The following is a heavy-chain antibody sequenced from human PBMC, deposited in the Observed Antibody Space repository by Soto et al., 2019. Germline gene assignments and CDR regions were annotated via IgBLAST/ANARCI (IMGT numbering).Heavy chain of an antibody. Sequence: GGSLRLSCAASGFIFSNYGMHWVRQAPGKGLEWVALIWYDGSHKYYVDSVRGRFTVSRDNSNSTLYLQMDSLRVEDTAVYYCSRDKHRFDYWGQGTPVTVSS. J-gene: IGHJ4*02. D-gene: IGHD2-21*01. CDR2: IWYDGSHK. V-gene: IGHV3-33*01. CDR1: GFIFSNYG. CDR3: SRDKHRFDY.